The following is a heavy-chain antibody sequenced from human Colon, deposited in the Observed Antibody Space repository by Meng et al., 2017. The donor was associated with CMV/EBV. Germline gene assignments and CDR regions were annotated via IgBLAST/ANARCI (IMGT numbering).Heavy chain of an antibody. CDR3: TRDGGNHDFANK. D-gene: IGHD1-14*01. J-gene: IGHJ4*02. CDR2: IYSGNSST. CDR1: GFIFSSYG. V-gene: IGHV3-23*03. Sequence: GGPLRLSCAASGFIFSSYGMSWVRLAPGKGLEWVSVIYSGNSSTFYADSVKGRFTIYRDDSKNSIYLQMRSLETEDTAVYYCTRDGGNHDFANKWGQGTLVTVSS.